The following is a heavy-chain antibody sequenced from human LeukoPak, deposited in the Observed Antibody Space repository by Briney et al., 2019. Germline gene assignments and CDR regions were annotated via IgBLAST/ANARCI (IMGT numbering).Heavy chain of an antibody. CDR3: ARAFTYYDFWSGYPETVDFDY. J-gene: IGHJ4*02. CDR2: ISAYNGNT. V-gene: IGHV1-18*04. CDR1: GYTFTGYY. Sequence: ASVKVSCKASGYTFTGYYMHWVRQAPGQGLEWMGWISAYNGNTNYAQKLQGRVTMTTDTSTSTAYMELRSLRSDDTAVYYCARAFTYYDFWSGYPETVDFDYWGQGTLVTVSS. D-gene: IGHD3-3*01.